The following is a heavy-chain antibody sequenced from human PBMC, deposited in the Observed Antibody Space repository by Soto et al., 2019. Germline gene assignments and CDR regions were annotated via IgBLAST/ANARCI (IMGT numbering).Heavy chain of an antibody. CDR3: ARGTRFLEWLPGYYGMDV. V-gene: IGHV4-59*01. D-gene: IGHD3-3*01. J-gene: IGHJ6*02. CDR2: IYYSGST. Sequence: KSSETLSLTCTVSGGSISSYYWSWIRQPPGKGLEWIGYIYYSGSTNYNPSLKSRVTISVDTSKNQFSLKLSSVTAADTAVYYCARGTRFLEWLPGYYGMDVWGQGTTVTVSS. CDR1: GGSISSYY.